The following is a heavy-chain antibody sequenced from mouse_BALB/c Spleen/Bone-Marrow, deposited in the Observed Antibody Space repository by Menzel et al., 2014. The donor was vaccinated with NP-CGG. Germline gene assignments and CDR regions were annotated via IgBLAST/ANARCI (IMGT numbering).Heavy chain of an antibody. CDR2: INPYNDGT. D-gene: IGHD6-1*01. CDR1: GYTFTSYV. Sequence: VQLQQPGPELVKPGASVKMSCKASGYTFTSYVMHWVKQKPGQGLEWIGYINPYNDGTKYNEKFKGKATLASDKAYSTASMELSRRTCEDSAVYYCARRGRIAEALGYWGQGTTLTVSA. J-gene: IGHJ2*01. CDR3: ARRGRIAEALGY. V-gene: IGHV1-14*01.